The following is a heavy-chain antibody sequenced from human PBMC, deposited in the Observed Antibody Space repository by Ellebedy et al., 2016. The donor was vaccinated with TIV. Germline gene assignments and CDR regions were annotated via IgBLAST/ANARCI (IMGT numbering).Heavy chain of an antibody. Sequence: MPSETLSLTCTVSGGSISSGGYYWSWIRQHPGKGLEWIGYIYYSGSTYYNPSLKSRVTISVDTSKNQFSLKLSSVTAADTAVYYCARDRELGLDYWGQGTLVTVSS. CDR3: ARDRELGLDY. D-gene: IGHD1-7*01. CDR1: GGSISSGGYY. CDR2: IYYSGST. V-gene: IGHV4-31*03. J-gene: IGHJ4*02.